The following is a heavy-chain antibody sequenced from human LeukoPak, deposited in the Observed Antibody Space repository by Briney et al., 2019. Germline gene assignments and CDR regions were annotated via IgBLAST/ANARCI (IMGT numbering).Heavy chain of an antibody. CDR1: GYTFTSYD. V-gene: IGHV1-8*03. CDR2: MNPNSGNT. CDR3: ARGKTGTTDFDY. J-gene: IGHJ4*02. D-gene: IGHD1-7*01. Sequence: ASVKVSCKASGYTFTSYDINWVRQATGQGLEWMGWMNPNSGNTGYAQKFQGRVTITRNTSISTAYMELSSLRSEDTAVYYCARGKTGTTDFDYWGQGTLVTVSS.